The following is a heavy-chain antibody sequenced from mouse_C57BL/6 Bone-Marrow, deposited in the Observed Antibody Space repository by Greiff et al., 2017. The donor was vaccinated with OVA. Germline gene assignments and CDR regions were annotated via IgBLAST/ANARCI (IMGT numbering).Heavy chain of an antibody. CDR1: GYTFTNYW. CDR2: IYPGGGYT. CDR3: ARDGYPFAY. D-gene: IGHD2-3*01. Sequence: VQLQESGPELVKPGASVKISCKASGYTFTNYWIGWAKQRPGHGLEWIGDIYPGGGYTNYNEKFKGKATLTADKSSSTAYMELRSLTSEDSAVYFCARDGYPFAYWGQGTLVTVSA. V-gene: IGHV1-63*01. J-gene: IGHJ3*01.